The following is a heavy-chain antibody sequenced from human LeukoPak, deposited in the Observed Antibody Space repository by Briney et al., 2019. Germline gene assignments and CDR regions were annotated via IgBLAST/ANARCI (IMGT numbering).Heavy chain of an antibody. CDR3: ARARSGWYGDAFVDY. CDR2: INHSGST. D-gene: IGHD6-19*01. J-gene: IGHJ4*02. V-gene: IGHV4-34*01. Sequence: SETLSLTCAAYGGSFSGYYWSWIRQPPGKGLEWIGEINHSGSTNYNPSLKSRVTISVDTSKNQFSLKLSSVTAADTAVYYCARARSGWYGDAFVDYWGQGTLVTVSS. CDR1: GGSFSGYY.